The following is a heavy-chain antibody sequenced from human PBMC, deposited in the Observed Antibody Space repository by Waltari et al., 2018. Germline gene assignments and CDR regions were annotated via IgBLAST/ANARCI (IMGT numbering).Heavy chain of an antibody. V-gene: IGHV3-30*18. D-gene: IGHD3-3*01. J-gene: IGHJ4*02. CDR3: AKGSGDFDY. Sequence: VRQAPGKGLEWVAVISYDGSNKYYADSVKGRFTISRDNSKNTLYLQMNSLRAEDTAVYYCAKGSGDFDYWGQGTLVTVSS. CDR2: ISYDGSNK.